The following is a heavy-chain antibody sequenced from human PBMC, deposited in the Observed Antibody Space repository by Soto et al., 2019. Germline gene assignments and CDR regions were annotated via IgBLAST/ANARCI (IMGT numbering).Heavy chain of an antibody. Sequence: EVQLVESGGGLVKPGGSLRLSCAASGFTFSNAWMSWVRQAPGKGLEWVGRIKSKTDGGTTDYAAPVKGRFTISRDDSNNTLYLQMISLTAADTAVYYCTTGPPYYDILTGYLPIDYWGQGSLVTVSS. CDR1: GFTFSNAW. CDR2: IKSKTDGGTT. CDR3: TTGPPYYDILTGYLPIDY. D-gene: IGHD3-9*01. V-gene: IGHV3-15*01. J-gene: IGHJ4*02.